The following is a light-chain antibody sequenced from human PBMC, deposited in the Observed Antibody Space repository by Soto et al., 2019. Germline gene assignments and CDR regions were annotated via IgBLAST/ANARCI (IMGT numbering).Light chain of an antibody. Sequence: QSALTQPASVSGSPGQSITISCTGSSSDVGGYNYVSWYRQHPGKAPKVMIYDVSNRPSGVSNRFSGSKSGNTASLTISGLQAEDEADYYCSSYTTSTTVVFGGGTKVTVL. CDR1: SSDVGGYNY. CDR2: DVS. CDR3: SSYTTSTTVV. V-gene: IGLV2-14*01. J-gene: IGLJ2*01.